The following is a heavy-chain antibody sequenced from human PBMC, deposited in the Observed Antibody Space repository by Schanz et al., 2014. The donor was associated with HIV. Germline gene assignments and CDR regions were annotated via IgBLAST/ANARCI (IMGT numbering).Heavy chain of an antibody. J-gene: IGHJ4*02. CDR2: ISGSGGGT. Sequence: EVQLLESGGGLVQPGGSLRLSCAASGFTFSTYAMTWVRQAPGKGLEWVSAISGSGGGTFYAGSVKGRFTISRDNSKNMLYLQMTSLRVEDTAVYYCTKDIVAGASEYWGQGTLVIVSS. CDR1: GFTFSTYA. V-gene: IGHV3-23*01. CDR3: TKDIVAGASEY. D-gene: IGHD6-19*01.